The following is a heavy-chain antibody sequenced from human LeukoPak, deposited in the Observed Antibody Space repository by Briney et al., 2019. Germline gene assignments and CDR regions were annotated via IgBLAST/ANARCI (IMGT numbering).Heavy chain of an antibody. V-gene: IGHV3-23*01. J-gene: IGHJ4*02. CDR1: GFTFSSNP. D-gene: IGHD1-1*01. CDR2: INRSGGNT. Sequence: PGGSLRLSCARSGFTFSSNPLRCVRHAPGKGLEWVSAINRSGGNTYYAGRVSGRFTISRDNSKNTLYLQMNTVRAEDTAVYYCATTRHARRYFDYWGQGTLVTVSS. CDR3: ATTRHARRYFDY.